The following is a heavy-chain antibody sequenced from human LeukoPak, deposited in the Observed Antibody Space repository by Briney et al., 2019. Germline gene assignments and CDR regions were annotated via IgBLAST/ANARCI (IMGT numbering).Heavy chain of an antibody. Sequence: GGSLRLSCAASGFHFSIFSMIWVRQAPGKGLEWVSSISSSSAYIYYADSMKGRITISRDNAKNSLYLQMNSLRAEDTAVYYCATVDTEHYFDYWGQGTLVTVSS. D-gene: IGHD5-18*01. V-gene: IGHV3-21*01. J-gene: IGHJ4*02. CDR2: ISSSSAYI. CDR3: ATVDTEHYFDY. CDR1: GFHFSIFS.